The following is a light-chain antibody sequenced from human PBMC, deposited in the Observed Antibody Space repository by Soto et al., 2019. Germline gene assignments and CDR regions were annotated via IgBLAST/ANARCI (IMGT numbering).Light chain of an antibody. Sequence: DVVGTQSPLSLPVTLGQAAAISCRSSQSLVFSDGNTYLSWFQQRPGQSPRRLIYKVSKRDSGVPDRFSGSGSGTEFTLKISRVEAEDVGVYYCMQGTHWPPITFGQGTRLEIK. J-gene: IGKJ5*01. CDR1: QSLVFSDGNTY. CDR2: KVS. V-gene: IGKV2-30*01. CDR3: MQGTHWPPIT.